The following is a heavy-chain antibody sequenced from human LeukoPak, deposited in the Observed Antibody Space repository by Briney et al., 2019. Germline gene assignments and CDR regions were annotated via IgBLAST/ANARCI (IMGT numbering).Heavy chain of an antibody. CDR2: ISGSGATT. CDR3: VKESTSSGYYYAPDY. V-gene: IGHV3-23*01. Sequence: GGFLRLSCAASGFSFRTYAMTWVRQAPGKGLEWVSSISGSGATTYNADPLKGRFTISRDNSENTLYLQMNSLRAEDTAVYYCVKESTSSGYYYAPDYWGQGTLVTVS. D-gene: IGHD3-22*01. CDR1: GFSFRTYA. J-gene: IGHJ4*02.